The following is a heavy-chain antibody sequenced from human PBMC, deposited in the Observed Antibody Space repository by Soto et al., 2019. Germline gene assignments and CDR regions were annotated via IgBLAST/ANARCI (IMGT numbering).Heavy chain of an antibody. J-gene: IGHJ4*02. CDR2: LSPYNGNT. CDR3: ATVVGAVPS. Sequence: DSWEGSSKASGYTFPSFSISSVRQAPVQGLEWMGWLSPYNGNTNYAQNFQGRVTVTTDTSTDTAYMELRSLRSDDTAVYYCATVVGAVPSWGQGALVTV. D-gene: IGHD1-26*01. CDR1: GYTFPSFS. V-gene: IGHV1-18*01.